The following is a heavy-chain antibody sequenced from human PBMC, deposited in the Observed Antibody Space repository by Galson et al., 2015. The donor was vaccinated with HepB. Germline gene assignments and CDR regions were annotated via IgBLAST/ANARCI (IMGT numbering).Heavy chain of an antibody. CDR2: IFSNDEK. J-gene: IGHJ6*02. Sequence: ALVKPTQTLTPTCTVSGFSLSNARMGVSWIRQPPGKALEWLAHIFSNDEKSYSTSLKSRLTISKDTSKSQVVLTMTNMDPVDTATYYCARTEVAGLDYYGMDVWGQGTTVTVSS. CDR3: ARTEVAGLDYYGMDV. V-gene: IGHV2-26*01. D-gene: IGHD6-19*01. CDR1: GFSLSNARMG.